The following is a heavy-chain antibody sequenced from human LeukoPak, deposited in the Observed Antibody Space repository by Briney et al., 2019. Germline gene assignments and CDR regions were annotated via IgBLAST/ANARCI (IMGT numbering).Heavy chain of an antibody. Sequence: GSLRLSCAASGFTFSDYYMSWIRQAPGKGLEWVSYISSSGSTIYYADSVKGRFTISRDNARNSLYLQMNSLRAEDTAVYYCARDYYYDSSGYYLHWGQGTLVTVSS. V-gene: IGHV3-11*04. D-gene: IGHD3-22*01. J-gene: IGHJ4*02. CDR1: GFTFSDYY. CDR2: ISSSGSTI. CDR3: ARDYYYDSSGYYLH.